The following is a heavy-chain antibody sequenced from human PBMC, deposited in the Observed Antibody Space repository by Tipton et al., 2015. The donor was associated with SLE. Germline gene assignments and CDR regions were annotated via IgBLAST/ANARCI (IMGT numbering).Heavy chain of an antibody. D-gene: IGHD2-8*01. CDR2: ISLFGTT. V-gene: IGHV4-61*02. Sequence: TLSLTCDVSGGSITNGNYYWNWIRQPAGKGLEWIGRISLFGTTNYKPSLKSLVSISVETSKNQFSLKLNSVSAADTAMYYCALSRTLYYWYLDIWGRGTLVTVSS. CDR3: ALSRTLYYWYLDI. CDR1: GGSITNGNYY. J-gene: IGHJ2*01.